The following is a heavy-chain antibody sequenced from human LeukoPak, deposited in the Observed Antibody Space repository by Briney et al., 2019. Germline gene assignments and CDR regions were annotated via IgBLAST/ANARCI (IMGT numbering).Heavy chain of an antibody. V-gene: IGHV4-59*01. J-gene: IGHJ5*02. CDR2: IYYSGST. Sequence: SETLSLTCTVSGGSISSYYWNWIRQPPGKGLEWIGYIYYSGSTNYNPSLKSRVTISVDTSKNQFSMKLSSVTAADTAVYYCARTYCSGGSCYSVWFDPWGQGTLVTVSS. CDR1: GGSISSYY. D-gene: IGHD2-15*01. CDR3: ARTYCSGGSCYSVWFDP.